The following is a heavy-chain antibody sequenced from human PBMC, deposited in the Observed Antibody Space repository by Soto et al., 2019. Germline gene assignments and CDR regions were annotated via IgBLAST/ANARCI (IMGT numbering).Heavy chain of an antibody. D-gene: IGHD6-19*01. V-gene: IGHV5-51*01. CDR3: ARHAAAVAGTSDPDYGMDV. CDR1: GYSFTSYW. J-gene: IGHJ6*02. Sequence: PGESLKISCKGSGYSFTSYWIGWVRQMPGKGLEWMGIIYPGDSDTRYSPSFQGQVTISADKSISTAYLQWSSLKASDTAMYYCARHAAAVAGTSDPDYGMDVWGQGTTVTVSS. CDR2: IYPGDSDT.